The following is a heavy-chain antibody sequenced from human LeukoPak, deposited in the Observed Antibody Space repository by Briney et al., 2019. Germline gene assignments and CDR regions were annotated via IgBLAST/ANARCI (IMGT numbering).Heavy chain of an antibody. CDR3: ARRALGGWYRD. J-gene: IGHJ4*02. D-gene: IGHD6-19*01. Sequence: SETLSLTCAVYGGSFSGYYWSWLRQPPGKGLEWIGEINHSGSTNYNPSLKSRVTISVDTSKNQFSLKLSSVTAADTAVYYCARRALGGWYRDWGQGTLVTVSS. CDR2: INHSGST. CDR1: GGSFSGYY. V-gene: IGHV4-34*01.